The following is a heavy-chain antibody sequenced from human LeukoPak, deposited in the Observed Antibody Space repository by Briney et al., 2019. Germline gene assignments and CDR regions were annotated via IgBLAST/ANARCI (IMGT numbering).Heavy chain of an antibody. D-gene: IGHD7-27*01. CDR2: IYCSGST. CDR3: ARHVWGSDWFDP. Sequence: PSETLSLTCTVSGGSISSSSYYWGWIRQPPGTGLEWIGSIYCSGSTYYNPSLKSRVTISVDTSKNQFSLKLSSVTAADTAVYYCARHVWGSDWFDPWGQGTLVTVSS. CDR1: GGSISSSSYY. V-gene: IGHV4-39*01. J-gene: IGHJ5*02.